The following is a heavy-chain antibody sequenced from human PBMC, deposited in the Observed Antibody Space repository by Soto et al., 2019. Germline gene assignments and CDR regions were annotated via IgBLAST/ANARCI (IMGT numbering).Heavy chain of an antibody. CDR3: AKGPGRRFLQWLLYVY. D-gene: IGHD3-3*01. V-gene: IGHV3-23*01. CDR2: ISGSGGSS. CDR1: GFTFSSDA. J-gene: IGHJ4*02. Sequence: ESGGGLVQPGGSLRLSCAASGFTFSSDAMSWVRQVPGKGLEWVAVISGSGGSSYYAESVKGRFTISRDNSKNTLYLQMNSLRAEDTAVYYCAKGPGRRFLQWLLYVYWGQGTLVTVSS.